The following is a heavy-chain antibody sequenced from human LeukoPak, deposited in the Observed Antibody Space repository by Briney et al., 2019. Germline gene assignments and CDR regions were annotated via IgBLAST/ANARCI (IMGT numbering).Heavy chain of an antibody. V-gene: IGHV3-30*18. Sequence: QSGGSLRLSCEPSGFTFSSYGIHWVRQAPGKGLEWVAAISNDGNNKYYADSVKGRFTISRDNSKNTLYLQMNSLRAEDTAVYYCAKEIYYGSGSYPDYWGQGTLVIVSS. CDR2: ISNDGNNK. D-gene: IGHD3-10*01. J-gene: IGHJ4*02. CDR3: AKEIYYGSGSYPDY. CDR1: GFTFSSYG.